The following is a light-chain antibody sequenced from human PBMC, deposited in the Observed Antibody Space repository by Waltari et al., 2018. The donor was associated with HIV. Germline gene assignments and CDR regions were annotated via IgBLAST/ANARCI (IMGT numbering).Light chain of an antibody. CDR2: GAS. V-gene: IGKV3-20*01. Sequence: EVVLTQSPGTLSLSPGERAPLPCRASQSISSTYLAWYQQKLGQAPKFLIYGASSRATGIPDRFSGSGSGTDFTLTISRLEPEDFAVYYCQQYGTSPWTFGQGTRVEIK. CDR1: QSISSTY. J-gene: IGKJ1*01. CDR3: QQYGTSPWT.